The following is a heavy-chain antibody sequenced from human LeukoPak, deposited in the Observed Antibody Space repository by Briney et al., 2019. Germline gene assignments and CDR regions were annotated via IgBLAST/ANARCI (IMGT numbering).Heavy chain of an antibody. CDR2: IWYDGSNK. D-gene: IGHD6-13*01. CDR3: ARDSTEFSSSWYVGYYYGMDV. Sequence: SCKASGYTFTGYYMHWVRQAPGKGLEWVAVIWYDGSNKYYADSVKGRFTISRDNSKNTLYLQMNSLRAEDTAVYYCARDSTEFSSSWYVGYYYGMDVWGQGTTVTVSS. J-gene: IGHJ6*02. V-gene: IGHV3-33*01. CDR1: GYTFTGYY.